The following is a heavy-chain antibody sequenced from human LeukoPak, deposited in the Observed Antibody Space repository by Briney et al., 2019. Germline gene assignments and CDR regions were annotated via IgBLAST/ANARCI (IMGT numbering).Heavy chain of an antibody. CDR2: ISSSSSYI. CDR1: GFTFSYYS. Sequence: GGSLTLSCAASGFTFSYYSLNWIRQAPGKGLEWVSSISSSSSYIYYADSVEGRFTISRDNAKNSLYLKMDSLRAEDTAVYYCARSAGSSWYTPSDYWGQGTLVTVSS. D-gene: IGHD6-13*01. V-gene: IGHV3-21*01. J-gene: IGHJ4*02. CDR3: ARSAGSSWYTPSDY.